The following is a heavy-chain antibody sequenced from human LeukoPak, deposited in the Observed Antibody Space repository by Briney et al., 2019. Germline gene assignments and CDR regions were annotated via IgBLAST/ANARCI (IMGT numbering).Heavy chain of an antibody. CDR1: GYTFTSYD. J-gene: IGHJ6*02. CDR2: MNPNSGNT. Sequence: ASVKVSCKASGYTFTSYDIIWVRQATGQGLEWMGWMNPNSGNTGYAQKFQGRVTMTRNTSISTAYMELSSLRSEDTAVYYCAKKTGYDFWSYYYGMDVWGQGTTVTVSS. D-gene: IGHD3-3*01. CDR3: AKKTGYDFWSYYYGMDV. V-gene: IGHV1-8*01.